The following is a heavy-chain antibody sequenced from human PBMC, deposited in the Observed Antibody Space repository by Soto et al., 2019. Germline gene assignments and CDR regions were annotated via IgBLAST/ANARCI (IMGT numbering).Heavy chain of an antibody. CDR2: IYYNVNS. J-gene: IGHJ4*02. CDR1: GGSISSGDYY. CDR3: ARVGDNPPVAQFDH. Sequence: QVQLQESGPGLVKPSQTLSLTCTVSGGSISSGDYYWSWIRQPPVKGLEWIGYIYYNVNSYYNPYLKSRVTISVYTSENQFSLKLSRVTAADTALYCCARVGDNPPVAQFDHWSQGTLVTVSS. D-gene: IGHD6-19*01. V-gene: IGHV4-30-4*01.